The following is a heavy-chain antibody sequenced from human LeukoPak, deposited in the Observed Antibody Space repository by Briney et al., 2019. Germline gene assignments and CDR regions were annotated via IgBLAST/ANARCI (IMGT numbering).Heavy chain of an antibody. J-gene: IGHJ3*02. CDR1: GYSFTSYW. CDR3: ATSGRRDGYNYGDAFDI. D-gene: IGHD5-24*01. V-gene: IGHV5-51*01. Sequence: GESLKISCKGSGYSFTSYWIGWVRKMPGKGLEWMGIIYPGDSDTRYSPSFQGQVTISADKSISTAYLQWSSLKASDTAMYYCATSGRRDGYNYGDAFDIWGQGTMVTVSS. CDR2: IYPGDSDT.